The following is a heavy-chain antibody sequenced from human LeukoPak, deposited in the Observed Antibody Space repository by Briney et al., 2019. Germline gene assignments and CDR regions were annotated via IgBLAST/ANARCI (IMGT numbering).Heavy chain of an antibody. V-gene: IGHV4-39*01. J-gene: IGHJ1*01. Sequence: SETLSLTCSVSGDSVSRSDSYWDWNRQPPGKGLVWIGTIYHSGRTYYSPSLKSRVTMSVDPSSNQFSLNLRSVTAADTAVYYCARRRYYDGSGYLEWGQGTLLSVSS. CDR1: GDSVSRSDSY. D-gene: IGHD3-22*01. CDR3: ARRRYYDGSGYLE. CDR2: IYHSGRT.